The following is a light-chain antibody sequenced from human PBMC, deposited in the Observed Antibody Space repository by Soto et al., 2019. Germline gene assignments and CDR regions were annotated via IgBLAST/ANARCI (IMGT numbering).Light chain of an antibody. J-gene: IGLJ1*01. V-gene: IGLV2-14*01. CDR3: TSYTNSSTYV. CDR2: GVS. CDR1: SSDVGNYNY. Sequence: QSVLTQPASVSGSPGQSITFSCTGTSSDVGNYNYVPWFQQRPDKAPKLMIYGVSSRPSGVSNRFSGSKSGDTASLTISGLQAEDEADYYCTSYTNSSTYVFGTGTKVTVL.